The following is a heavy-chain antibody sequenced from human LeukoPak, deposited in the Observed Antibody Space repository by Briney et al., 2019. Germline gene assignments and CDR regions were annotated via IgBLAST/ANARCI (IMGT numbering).Heavy chain of an antibody. Sequence: ASVKVSCKASGYTFTGYYMHWVQQAPGQGLEWMGWINPNSGGTNYAQKFQGRVTMTRDTSISTAYMELSRLRSDDAAVYYCARGRAYSYYYYGMDVWGQGTTVTVSS. CDR1: GYTFTGYY. CDR2: INPNSGGT. D-gene: IGHD1-1*01. J-gene: IGHJ6*02. V-gene: IGHV1-2*02. CDR3: ARGRAYSYYYYGMDV.